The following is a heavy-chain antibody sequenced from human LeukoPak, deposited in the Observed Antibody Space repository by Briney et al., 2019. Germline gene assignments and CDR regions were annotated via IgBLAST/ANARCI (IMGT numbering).Heavy chain of an antibody. J-gene: IGHJ3*02. CDR3: ARDSSSGWYGLFAFDI. Sequence: GGSLRLSCAASGFTFSSYWMSWVRQAPGKGLEWVANIKQDGSEKYYVDSVKGRFTISRDNAKNSLYLQMSSLRAEDTAVYYCARDSSSGWYGLFAFDIWGQGTMVTVSS. CDR1: GFTFSSYW. D-gene: IGHD6-19*01. CDR2: IKQDGSEK. V-gene: IGHV3-7*01.